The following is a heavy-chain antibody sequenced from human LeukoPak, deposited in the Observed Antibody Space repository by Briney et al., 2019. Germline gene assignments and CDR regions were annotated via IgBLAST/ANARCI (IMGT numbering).Heavy chain of an antibody. CDR1: GGSISSGSYY. Sequence: SQTLSLTCTVSGGSISSGSYYWSWIRQPPGKGLEWIGYIYYSGSTNYNPSLKSRVTISVDTSKNQFSLKLSSVTAADTAVYYCARLPQTVYGDYVGDYWGQGTLVTVSS. CDR3: ARLPQTVYGDYVGDY. D-gene: IGHD4-17*01. J-gene: IGHJ4*02. V-gene: IGHV4-61*01. CDR2: IYYSGST.